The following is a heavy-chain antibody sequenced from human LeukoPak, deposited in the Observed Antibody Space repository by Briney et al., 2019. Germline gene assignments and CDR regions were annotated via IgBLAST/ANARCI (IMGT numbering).Heavy chain of an antibody. D-gene: IGHD6-6*01. V-gene: IGHV4-4*07. Sequence: SETLSLTCTVSGGSISSYYWSWIRQPAGKGLEWIGRIYTSGSTNHNPSLKSRVTMSVDTSKNQFSLKLSSVTAADTAVYYCARDDSTYSSSRGYYYHGMDVWGQGTTVTVSS. CDR1: GGSISSYY. CDR2: IYTSGST. CDR3: ARDDSTYSSSRGYYYHGMDV. J-gene: IGHJ6*02.